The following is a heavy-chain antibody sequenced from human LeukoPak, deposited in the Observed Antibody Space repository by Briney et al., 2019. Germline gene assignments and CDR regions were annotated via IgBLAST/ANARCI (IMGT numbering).Heavy chain of an antibody. V-gene: IGHV4-4*02. J-gene: IGHJ3*02. CDR1: GGSISSSNW. Sequence: RSGTLSLTCAVSGGSISSSNWWSWVRQPPGKGLEWIGYIYYSGSTNYNPSLKSRVTISVDTSKNQFSLKLSSVTAADTAVYYCARGKYYDSSGPGYKAFDIWGQGTMVTVSS. CDR2: IYYSGST. CDR3: ARGKYYDSSGPGYKAFDI. D-gene: IGHD3-22*01.